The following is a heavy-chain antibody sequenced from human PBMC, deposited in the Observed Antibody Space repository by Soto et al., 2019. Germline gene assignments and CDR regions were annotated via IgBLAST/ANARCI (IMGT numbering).Heavy chain of an antibody. V-gene: IGHV3-23*01. Sequence: GGSLRLSCAASGFTFSSYAMSWVRQAPGKGLEWVSAISGSGGSTYYADSVKGRFTISRDNSKNTLYLQMNSLRAEDTAVYYCAKDSYDYIWGTPDAFDIWGQGAMVTVSS. CDR2: ISGSGGST. J-gene: IGHJ3*02. D-gene: IGHD3-16*01. CDR3: AKDSYDYIWGTPDAFDI. CDR1: GFTFSSYA.